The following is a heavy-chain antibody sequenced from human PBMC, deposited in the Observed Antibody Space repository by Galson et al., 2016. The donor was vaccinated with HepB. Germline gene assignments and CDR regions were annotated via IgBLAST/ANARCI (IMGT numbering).Heavy chain of an antibody. CDR1: GFTFSSYG. D-gene: IGHD2-15*01. CDR3: AKRAHATGDYCGMDV. V-gene: IGHV3-30*18. Sequence: SLRLSCAASGFTFSSYGMHWVRQAPGKGLEWVAVISYDGSNKYYADSVEGRFTISRDNSKNTLYLQMNSLRAEDTAVYYCAKRAHATGDYCGMDVWGQGTTVTVSS. CDR2: ISYDGSNK. J-gene: IGHJ6*02.